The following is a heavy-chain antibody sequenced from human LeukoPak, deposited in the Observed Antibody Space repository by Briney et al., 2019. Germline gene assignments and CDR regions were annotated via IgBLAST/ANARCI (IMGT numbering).Heavy chain of an antibody. V-gene: IGHV1-2*02. CDR3: ARRYHYDTSAYYYGFNH. D-gene: IGHD3-22*01. J-gene: IGHJ4*02. Sequence: GASVKVSCKVSGYTFTDYYMHWVRQAPGQGLEWMGWINPNGGGTNYAQQFQGRVTMTRDTSFNTGYMELSNLRSDDTAVYYCARRYHYDTSAYYYGFNHWGQGTLVTVSS. CDR2: INPNGGGT. CDR1: GYTFTDYY.